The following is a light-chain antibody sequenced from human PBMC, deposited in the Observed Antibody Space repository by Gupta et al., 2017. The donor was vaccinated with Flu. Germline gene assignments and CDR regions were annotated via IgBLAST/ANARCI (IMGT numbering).Light chain of an antibody. Sequence: QSALTQPASVSGSPGQSITISCTGTSSDVGGYNYVSWYQHHPGKAPKLIIYEVRNRPSGVSNRFSGFESGNTASLTVSGLLAEDEADYYCSSYTSSTTLLFGGGTKLTVL. CDR2: EVR. V-gene: IGLV2-14*01. CDR1: SSDVGGYNY. CDR3: SSYTSSTTLL. J-gene: IGLJ3*02.